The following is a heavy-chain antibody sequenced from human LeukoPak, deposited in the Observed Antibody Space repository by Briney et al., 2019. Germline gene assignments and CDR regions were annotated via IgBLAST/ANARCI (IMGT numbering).Heavy chain of an antibody. Sequence: GGSLRLSCATSGFTFVDYGLSWVRQAPGKGLVWVSRIYSDGSSRSYADSVKGRFTISRDNAKNTLYLQMNSLRAEDTAVYYCASASSHRIAAGGDYWGQGTLVTVSS. V-gene: IGHV3-74*01. CDR2: IYSDGSSR. CDR3: ASASSHRIAAGGDY. CDR1: GFTFVDYG. J-gene: IGHJ4*02. D-gene: IGHD6-13*01.